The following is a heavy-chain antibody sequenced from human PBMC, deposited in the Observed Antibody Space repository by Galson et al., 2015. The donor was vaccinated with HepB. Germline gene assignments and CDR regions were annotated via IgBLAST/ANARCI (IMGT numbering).Heavy chain of an antibody. V-gene: IGHV3-7*03. Sequence: SLRLSCAASGFTFSSYWMSWVRQAPGKGLEWVANIKQDGSEKYYVDSVKGRFTISRDNAKNSLYLQMNSLRAEDTAVYYCARRRYYYDSSGYYSSAFDIWGQGTMVTVSS. CDR2: IKQDGSEK. CDR3: ARRRYYYDSSGYYSSAFDI. J-gene: IGHJ3*02. D-gene: IGHD3-22*01. CDR1: GFTFSSYW.